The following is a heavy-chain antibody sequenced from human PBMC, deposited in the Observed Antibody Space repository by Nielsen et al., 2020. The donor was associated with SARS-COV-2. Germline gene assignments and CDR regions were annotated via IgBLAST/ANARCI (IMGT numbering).Heavy chain of an antibody. Sequence: ASVKVSCKVSGYTLTSYGITWVRQAPGQGLEWMGWMNPDNGNTDYAQKFQGRVSMTTDTSTSTAYMELSRLRSDDTAVYYCARGAAAAGGGFDYWGQGTLVTVSS. CDR3: ARGAAAAGGGFDY. V-gene: IGHV1-18*04. CDR2: MNPDNGNT. CDR1: GYTLTSYG. D-gene: IGHD6-13*01. J-gene: IGHJ4*02.